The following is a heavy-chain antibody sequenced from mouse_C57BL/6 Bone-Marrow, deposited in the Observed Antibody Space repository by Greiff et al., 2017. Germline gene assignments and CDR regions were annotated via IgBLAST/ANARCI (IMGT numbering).Heavy chain of an antibody. Sequence: QVQLQQPGAELVRPGSSVKLSCKASGYTFTSYWMHWVKQRPIQGLEWIGNIDPSDSETHYNQKFKDKATLTVDKSSSTAYMQLSSLTSEDSAVYDCARSNYGSSPWYFDVWGTGTTVTVSS. CDR3: ARSNYGSSPWYFDV. CDR2: IDPSDSET. V-gene: IGHV1-52*01. CDR1: GYTFTSYW. J-gene: IGHJ1*03. D-gene: IGHD1-1*01.